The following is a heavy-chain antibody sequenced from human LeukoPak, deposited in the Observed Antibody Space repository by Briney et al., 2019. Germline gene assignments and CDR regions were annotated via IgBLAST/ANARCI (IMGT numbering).Heavy chain of an antibody. CDR2: IKSKTDGGTT. J-gene: IGHJ4*02. Sequence: GVSLRLSCAASGFTFSNAWMSWVRQAPGKGLEWVGRIKSKTDGGTTDYAAPVKGRFTISRDDSKNTLYLQMNSLKTEDTAVYYCTTDYGSDSFDYWGQGTLVTVSS. V-gene: IGHV3-15*01. CDR1: GFTFSNAW. D-gene: IGHD3-10*01. CDR3: TTDYGSDSFDY.